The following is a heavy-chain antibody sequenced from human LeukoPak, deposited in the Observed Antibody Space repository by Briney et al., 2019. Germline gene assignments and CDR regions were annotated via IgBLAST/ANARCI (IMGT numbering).Heavy chain of an antibody. Sequence: PGGSLRLSCAASGFMFSASAMHWVRQAPGKGLDWVAVISYDGSDAYYADSVKGRFTVSRDNSENTLYLQMNSLTTEDTAVYYCARVLAAAAKPSRWFDPWGQGTLVTVSS. CDR2: ISYDGSDA. CDR3: ARVLAAAAKPSRWFDP. CDR1: GFMFSASA. V-gene: IGHV3-30-3*01. J-gene: IGHJ5*02. D-gene: IGHD6-13*01.